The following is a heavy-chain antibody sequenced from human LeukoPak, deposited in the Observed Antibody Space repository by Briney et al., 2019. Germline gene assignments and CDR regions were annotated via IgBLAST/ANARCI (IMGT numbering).Heavy chain of an antibody. Sequence: ASVNVSCKATGYTFTSYGFSWVRQAPGQGLEWMGWISSNSDNTKYAQKLQGRVTMTTDTPTSTAYMELRSLRSDDTAVYYCARDWGSIKVISDYWGQGTLVTVSS. D-gene: IGHD3-16*01. CDR3: ARDWGSIKVISDY. J-gene: IGHJ4*02. CDR1: GYTFTSYG. CDR2: ISSNSDNT. V-gene: IGHV1-18*01.